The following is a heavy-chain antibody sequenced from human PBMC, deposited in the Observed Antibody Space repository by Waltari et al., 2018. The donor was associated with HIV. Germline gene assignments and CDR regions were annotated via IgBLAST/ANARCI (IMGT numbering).Heavy chain of an antibody. CDR1: GFNLSRDW. CDR3: SKRLNTASDY. V-gene: IGHV3-74*01. J-gene: IGHJ4*02. CDR2: SNSDGSIR. Sequence: EVQLVESGGRIVQPGGSLRLSCAASGFNLSRDWMHWVRQGPGKGLMWVSRSNSDGSIRGYADSVKGRFTISIDNVKNTVYLQMNSLRAEDTAVYYCSKRLNTASDYWGQGTPVIVSS. D-gene: IGHD5-18*01.